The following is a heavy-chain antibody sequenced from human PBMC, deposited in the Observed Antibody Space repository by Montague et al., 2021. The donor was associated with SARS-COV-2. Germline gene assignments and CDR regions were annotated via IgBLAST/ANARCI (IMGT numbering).Heavy chain of an antibody. Sequence: RLSWSASGFTFSSYDMHWVRQATGKGLEWVSAIGTAGDTYYPGSVKGRFTISRENAKNSLYLQMNSLRAGDTAVYYCARDPGTVTSSWYFDLWGRGTLVTVSS. V-gene: IGHV3-13*01. J-gene: IGHJ2*01. D-gene: IGHD4-17*01. CDR3: ARDPGTVTSSWYFDL. CDR2: IGTAGDT. CDR1: GFTFSSYD.